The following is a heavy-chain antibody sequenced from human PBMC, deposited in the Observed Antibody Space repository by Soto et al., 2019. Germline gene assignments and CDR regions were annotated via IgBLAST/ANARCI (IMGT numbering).Heavy chain of an antibody. Sequence: SETLSLTCTVSGGSISGHSWIWIRQPAGKSLEWIGHIYPSGSTSYNPSLRSRVTMSLDTSSNQIFLNLTSVTAADTAVFYCVRGRSYSVYDFWGPGTLVTVSS. CDR2: IYPSGST. CDR3: VRGRSYSVYDF. J-gene: IGHJ4*02. CDR1: GGSISGHS. D-gene: IGHD5-12*01. V-gene: IGHV4-4*07.